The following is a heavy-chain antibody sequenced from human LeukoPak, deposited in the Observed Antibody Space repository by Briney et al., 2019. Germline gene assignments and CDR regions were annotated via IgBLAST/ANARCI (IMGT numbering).Heavy chain of an antibody. Sequence: GGSLRLSCAASGFTVSSNYMSWVRQAPGKGLEWVSVIYSGGSTYYADSVKGRFTISRDNSKNTLYLQMNSLRADDTAVYYCARGQVVATIPFGYWGQGTLVTVSS. CDR2: IYSGGST. V-gene: IGHV3-53*01. CDR1: GFTVSSNY. D-gene: IGHD5-12*01. CDR3: ARGQVVATIPFGY. J-gene: IGHJ4*02.